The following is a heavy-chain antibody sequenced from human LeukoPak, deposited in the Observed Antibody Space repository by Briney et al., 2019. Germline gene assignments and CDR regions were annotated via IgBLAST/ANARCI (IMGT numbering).Heavy chain of an antibody. J-gene: IGHJ3*02. CDR3: ARGPGDRAFDI. Sequence: ASVKVSCKASGYTFTSYYVHWVRQAPGQGLEWMGIINPSGGSTSYAQKFQGRVTMTRDTSTSTVCMELSSLRSEDTAVYYCARGPGDRAFDIWGQGTMVTVSS. CDR2: INPSGGST. V-gene: IGHV1-46*01. CDR1: GYTFTSYY. D-gene: IGHD7-27*01.